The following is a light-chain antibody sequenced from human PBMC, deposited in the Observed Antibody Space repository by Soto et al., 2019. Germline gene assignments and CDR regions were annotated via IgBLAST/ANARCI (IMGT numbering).Light chain of an antibody. CDR3: AAWDDSLNGPVV. CDR1: SSNIESNT. V-gene: IGLV1-44*01. J-gene: IGLJ2*01. CDR2: SNN. Sequence: QSVLTQPPSASGTPGQRVTISCSGSSSNIESNTVNWYQQLPGTAPKLLIYSNNQRPSGVPDRFSGSKSGTSASLAISGLQSEDEADYYCAAWDDSLNGPVVFGGGTKLTVL.